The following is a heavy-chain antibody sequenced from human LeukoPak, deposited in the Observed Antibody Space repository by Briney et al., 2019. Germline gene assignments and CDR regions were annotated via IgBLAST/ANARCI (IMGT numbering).Heavy chain of an antibody. J-gene: IGHJ4*02. D-gene: IGHD6-19*01. CDR1: GFTFSSYA. CDR3: AREPSIAVAGRDY. Sequence: QSGGSLRLSCAASGFTFSSYAMHWVRQAPGKGLEYVSAISSNGGSTYYANSVKGRFTISRDNSKNTLYLQMGSLRAEDTAVYYCAREPSIAVAGRDYWGQGTLVTVSS. V-gene: IGHV3-64*01. CDR2: ISSNGGST.